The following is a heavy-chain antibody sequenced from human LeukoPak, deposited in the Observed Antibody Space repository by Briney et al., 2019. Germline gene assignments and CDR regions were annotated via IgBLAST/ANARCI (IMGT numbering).Heavy chain of an antibody. J-gene: IGHJ4*02. CDR1: GFTFSSNA. Sequence: GGSLRLSCAASGFTFSSNAMTWVRLAPGKGLECVSAVTAAGDTTYYADSVKGRFTISRDNSKNTLYLQMNSLRAEDTAVYYCAKDRGMFLVGYLDYWGQGTLVTVSS. CDR3: AKDRGMFLVGYLDY. V-gene: IGHV3-23*01. D-gene: IGHD2-15*01. CDR2: VTAAGDTT.